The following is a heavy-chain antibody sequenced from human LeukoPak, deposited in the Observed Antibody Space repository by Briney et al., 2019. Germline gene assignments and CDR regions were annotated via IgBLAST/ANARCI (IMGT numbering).Heavy chain of an antibody. Sequence: GGSLRLSCAASGFAFSTYAICWVRQGPGRALEWVSPISGSGGATFYAGSVQGRFTVSRDNSKNILYLQMNSLTVQDTAVYYWAKGKADMVVNWLAPWGQGTLVTVSS. CDR2: ISGSGGAT. CDR1: GFAFSTYA. V-gene: IGHV3-23*01. D-gene: IGHD2-15*01. J-gene: IGHJ5*02. CDR3: AKGKADMVVNWLAP.